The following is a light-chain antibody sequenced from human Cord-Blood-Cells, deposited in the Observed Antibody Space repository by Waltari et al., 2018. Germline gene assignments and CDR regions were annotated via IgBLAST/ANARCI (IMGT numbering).Light chain of an antibody. CDR3: QQSYSTRLT. Sequence: IQLTQPPPSLSASVGHSVTITCRASQSISSYLNWYQQKPGKAPKLLIYAASSLQSGVPSRFSGSGSGTDFTLTISSLQPVDFATYYCQQSYSTRLTFGGGTKVEIK. J-gene: IGKJ4*01. CDR2: AAS. CDR1: QSISSY. V-gene: IGKV1-39*01.